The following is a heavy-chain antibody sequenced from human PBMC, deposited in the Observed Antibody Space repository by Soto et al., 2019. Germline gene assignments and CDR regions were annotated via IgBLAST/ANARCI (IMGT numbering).Heavy chain of an antibody. CDR2: ISSDGSDK. Sequence: QVQLVESGGGVDQPGRSLRLSCVASGFSFSTYDMHWVRQAPGKGLEWVAVISSDGSDKEYADSVKGRSTISRDNSQKTLSLQVNSLRADDSAVYYCARDRGITAAGAYHFYQYGMDVWGHGTTVTFSS. D-gene: IGHD6-13*01. V-gene: IGHV3-30*14. CDR3: ARDRGITAAGAYHFYQYGMDV. CDR1: GFSFSTYD. J-gene: IGHJ6*02.